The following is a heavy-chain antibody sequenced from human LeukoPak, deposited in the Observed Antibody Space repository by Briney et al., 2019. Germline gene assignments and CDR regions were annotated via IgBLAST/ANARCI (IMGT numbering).Heavy chain of an antibody. D-gene: IGHD3-9*01. CDR2: MYYNRST. V-gene: IGHV4-59*08. J-gene: IGHJ6*03. CDR3: ARHAEYYDTTGYYYYYYMDV. CDR1: GGSISSYY. Sequence: SETLSLTCTVSGGSISSYYWSWIRQPPGKGLEWIGYMYYNRSTNYNPSLKSRVTISVDTSKNQFSLKLSSVTAVDTAVYYCARHAEYYDTTGYYYYYYMDVWGKGTTVTISS.